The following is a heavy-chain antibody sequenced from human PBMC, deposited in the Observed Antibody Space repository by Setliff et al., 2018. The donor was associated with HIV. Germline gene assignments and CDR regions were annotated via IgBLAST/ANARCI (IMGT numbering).Heavy chain of an antibody. CDR2: IIPILGIA. V-gene: IGHV1-69*10. CDR1: GGTFSSYA. CDR3: ARGHRYYGSGSHDAFDI. Sequence: SVKVSCKASGGTFSSYAISWVRQAPGQGLEWMGGIIPILGIANYAQKFQGRVTMTRNTSISTAYMELSSLRSEDTAVYYCARGHRYYGSGSHDAFDIWGQGTMVTVSS. J-gene: IGHJ3*02. D-gene: IGHD3-10*01.